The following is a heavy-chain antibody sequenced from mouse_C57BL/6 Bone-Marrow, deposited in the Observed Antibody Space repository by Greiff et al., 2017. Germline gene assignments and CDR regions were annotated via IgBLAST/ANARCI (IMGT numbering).Heavy chain of an antibody. CDR3: ASLLPPMDD. CDR1: GFTFTDYY. D-gene: IGHD5-5*01. J-gene: IGHJ4*01. CDR2: ISNKANGSTT. Sequence: EVQVVESGGGLVQPGGSLSLSCAASGFTFTDYYMSWVRQPPGQALEWFGFISNKANGSTTEYSASVKGRFTISRDTSQSILYLQTNELRAEDSATYYCASLLPPMDDWGQGTSVTVSS. V-gene: IGHV7-3*01.